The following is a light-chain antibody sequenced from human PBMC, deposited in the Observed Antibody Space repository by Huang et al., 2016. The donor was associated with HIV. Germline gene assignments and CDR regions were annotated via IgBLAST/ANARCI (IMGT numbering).Light chain of an antibody. CDR3: HQYGSSPVT. CDR1: KSVSSSY. Sequence: EIVLTQSPGTLSLSPGERATLSCRASKSVSSSYLAWYQQKPGQAPRLLIYGASSRATGIQGKFSGRGYGTDFTLTIIRLEPEDFAVYYCHQYGSSPVTFGQGTKVEIK. J-gene: IGKJ1*01. CDR2: GAS. V-gene: IGKV3-20*01.